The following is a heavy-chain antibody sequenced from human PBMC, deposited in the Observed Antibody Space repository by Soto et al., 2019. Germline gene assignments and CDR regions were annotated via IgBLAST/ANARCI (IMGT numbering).Heavy chain of an antibody. CDR3: TRFMTTVTAVFDY. D-gene: IGHD4-17*01. CDR1: GFTFGDYA. J-gene: IGHJ4*02. CDR2: IRSKAYGGTT. Sequence: GGSLRLSCTASGFTFGDYAMSWVRQAPGKGLEWVGFIRSKAYGGTTEYAASVKGRFTISRDDSKSIAYLQMNSLKTEDTAVYYCTRFMTTVTAVFDYWGQGTLVTVSS. V-gene: IGHV3-49*04.